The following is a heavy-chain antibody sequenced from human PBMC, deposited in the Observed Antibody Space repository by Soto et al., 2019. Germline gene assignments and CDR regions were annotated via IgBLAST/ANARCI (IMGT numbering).Heavy chain of an antibody. CDR1: GGTFSSYT. CDR2: IIPILGIA. V-gene: IGHV1-69*02. CDR3: AGGSPIAAPGTWDY. Sequence: QVQLVQSGAEVKKPGSSVKVSCKASGGTFSSYTISWVRQAPGQGREWMGRIIPILGIANYAQKFQGRVTITADKSTSTAYMELSSLRSEDTAVYYCAGGSPIAAPGTWDYWGQGTLVTVSS. D-gene: IGHD6-13*01. J-gene: IGHJ4*02.